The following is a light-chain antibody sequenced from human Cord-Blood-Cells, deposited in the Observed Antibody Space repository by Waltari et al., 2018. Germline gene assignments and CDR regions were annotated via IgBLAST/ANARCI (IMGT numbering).Light chain of an antibody. J-gene: IGLJ3*02. V-gene: IGLV2-14*01. CDR2: DVS. CDR3: SSYTSSSTWV. CDR1: SSDVGGYNY. Sequence: QSALTQPASVAGSPGQSITISCTGTSSDVGGYNYVAWYQQPPGKAPKRMIYDVSNRPSVVSNRFSGSKPGNTASLTISGLHAEDEPDYYCSSYTSSSTWVFGGGTKLTVL.